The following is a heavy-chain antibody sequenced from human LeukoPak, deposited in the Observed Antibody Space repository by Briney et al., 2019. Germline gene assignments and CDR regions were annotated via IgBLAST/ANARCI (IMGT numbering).Heavy chain of an antibody. Sequence: SETLSLTCAVYGGSFSGYYWSWIRQPPGKGLERIGYIYYIGSTNYNPSLKSRVTISVDTSKNQFSLKLSSVTAADTAVYYCVASMVRDDHADLDYWGQGTLVTVSS. CDR3: VASMVRDDHADLDY. V-gene: IGHV4-59*01. CDR2: IYYIGST. D-gene: IGHD3-10*01. CDR1: GGSFSGYY. J-gene: IGHJ4*02.